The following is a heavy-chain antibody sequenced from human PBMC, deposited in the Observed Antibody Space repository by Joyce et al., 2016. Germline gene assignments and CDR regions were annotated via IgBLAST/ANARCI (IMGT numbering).Heavy chain of an antibody. CDR1: GGTCSIYA. Sequence: QVQLVQSGSEVKKPGSSVKVSCKASGGTCSIYAITWMRQAPGQGLEWMGWIIPIFGTTNYAQKFQGRVTISADASTSTAYMELSSVRSEDTAIYYCATNVNRNYGDWGQGTLVTV. V-gene: IGHV1-69*01. CDR2: IIPIFGTT. D-gene: IGHD1-7*01. CDR3: ATNVNRNYGD. J-gene: IGHJ4*02.